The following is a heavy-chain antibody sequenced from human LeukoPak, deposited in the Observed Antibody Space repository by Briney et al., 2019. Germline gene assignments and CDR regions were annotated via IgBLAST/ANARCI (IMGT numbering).Heavy chain of an antibody. CDR1: GGSISSGSYY. Sequence: PSETLSLTCTVSGGSISSGSYYWSWIRQPAGKGLEWIGRIYTSGSTNYSPSLKSRVTISVDTSKNQFSLKLSSVTAADTAVYYCARESVRLGEFDYWGQGTLVTVSS. V-gene: IGHV4-61*02. CDR2: IYTSGST. D-gene: IGHD3-16*01. J-gene: IGHJ4*02. CDR3: ARESVRLGEFDY.